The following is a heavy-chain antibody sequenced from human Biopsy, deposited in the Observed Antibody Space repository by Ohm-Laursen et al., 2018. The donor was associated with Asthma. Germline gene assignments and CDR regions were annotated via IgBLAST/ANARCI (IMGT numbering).Heavy chain of an antibody. D-gene: IGHD6-13*01. Sequence: ASVKVSCKASGYTFIGCHIHWMRQAPGQGLEWMGRINPNSGGTNYAQKFQGRVTMTRDTSISTAYVEVSRLRSDDTAVYYCARGQKSAGDRWFDPWGQGTLVIVSS. J-gene: IGHJ5*02. CDR3: ARGQKSAGDRWFDP. CDR2: INPNSGGT. V-gene: IGHV1-2*06. CDR1: GYTFIGCH.